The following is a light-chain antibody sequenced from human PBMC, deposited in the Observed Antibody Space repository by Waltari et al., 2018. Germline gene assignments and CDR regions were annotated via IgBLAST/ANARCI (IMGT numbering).Light chain of an antibody. J-gene: IGKJ4*01. V-gene: IGKV1-8*01. CDR3: QQGNDFPLT. CDR2: AAT. Sequence: AIRITQSPSSLSASTGDRVTMTWRACQGISSYLAWYQQKPGKAPKVLIYAATTLQSGVPSRFRGSGSGTDFTLTISCLQSEDFATYYCQQGNDFPLTFGGGTKVEI. CDR1: QGISSY.